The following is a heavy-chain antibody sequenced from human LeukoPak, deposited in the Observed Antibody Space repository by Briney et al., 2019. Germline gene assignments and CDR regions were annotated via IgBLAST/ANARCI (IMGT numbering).Heavy chain of an antibody. J-gene: IGHJ4*02. CDR3: ARGGDGDILTRLVFDY. D-gene: IGHD3-9*01. Sequence: GASVKVSCKASGYRFTSYGISWVRQAPGQGLEWMGWISAYNGNTNYAQKLQGRVTMTTDTSTSTAYMELRSLRSDDTAVYYCARGGDGDILTRLVFDYWGQGTLVTVSS. V-gene: IGHV1-18*01. CDR1: GYRFTSYG. CDR2: ISAYNGNT.